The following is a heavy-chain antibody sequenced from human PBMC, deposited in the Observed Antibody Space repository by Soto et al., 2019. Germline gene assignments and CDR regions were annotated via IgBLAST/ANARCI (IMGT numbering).Heavy chain of an antibody. CDR1: GYTFTSYY. CDR2: INPSGGST. V-gene: IGHV1-46*03. CDR3: ARDNRFLEWLWTPIYYMDV. D-gene: IGHD3-3*01. Sequence: QVQLVQSGAEVKKPGASVKVSCKASGYTFTSYYMHWVRQAPGQGLEWMGIINPSGGSTSYAQKFQGRVTMTRDTSTSTVYMELSSLRSEDTAVYYCARDNRFLEWLWTPIYYMDVWGKGTTVTVSS. J-gene: IGHJ6*03.